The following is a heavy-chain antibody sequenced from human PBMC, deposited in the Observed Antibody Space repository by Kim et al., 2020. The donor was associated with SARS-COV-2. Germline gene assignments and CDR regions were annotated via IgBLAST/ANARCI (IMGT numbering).Heavy chain of an antibody. CDR1: GFSLSTSGVA. D-gene: IGHD3-16*01. Sequence: SGPTLVKPTQTLTLTCTFSGFSLSTSGVAVGWIRQPPGKALKWLALIYWDDDKRYSPSLKSRLTITKDTSKNQVVLTMTNMDPVYTATYYCAHRPGSGSYAYFDYWGQGTLVTVSS. CDR3: AHRPGSGSYAYFDY. V-gene: IGHV2-5*02. CDR2: IYWDDDK. J-gene: IGHJ4*02.